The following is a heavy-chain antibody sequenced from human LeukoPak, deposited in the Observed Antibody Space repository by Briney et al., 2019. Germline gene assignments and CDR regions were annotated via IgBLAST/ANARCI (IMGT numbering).Heavy chain of an antibody. V-gene: IGHV4-38-2*02. Sequence: SETLSLTCTVSGYSISSGYYWGWIRQPPGKGLEWIGSIYHSGSTYYNPSLKSRVTISVDTSKNQFSLEVRSVSSADTAVYYCARRGLPRPDVFDMWGQGTMVTVSS. J-gene: IGHJ3*02. D-gene: IGHD3-16*01. CDR3: ARRGLPRPDVFDM. CDR1: GYSISSGYY. CDR2: IYHSGST.